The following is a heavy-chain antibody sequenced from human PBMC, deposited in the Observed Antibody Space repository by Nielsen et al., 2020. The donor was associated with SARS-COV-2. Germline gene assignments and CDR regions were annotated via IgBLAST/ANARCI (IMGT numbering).Heavy chain of an antibody. CDR2: MSPSSGKT. J-gene: IGHJ5*02. Sequence: ASVKVSCKASADTFTSYDINWLRQATGQRLEWMGRMSPSSGKTDYAQKFQGRVSMTRDTSTSTVSMELRSLRSEDTAVYYCARGAWLDPWGQGTLVSVSS. CDR3: ARGAWLDP. V-gene: IGHV1-8*01. CDR1: ADTFTSYD.